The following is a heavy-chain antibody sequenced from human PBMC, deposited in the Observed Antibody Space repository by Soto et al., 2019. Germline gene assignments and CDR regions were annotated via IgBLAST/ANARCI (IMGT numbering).Heavy chain of an antibody. CDR1: GGSVSSGAYY. D-gene: IGHD6-13*01. Sequence: QVQLQESGPGLVKPSQTLSLTCTVSGGSVSSGAYYWGWVRQNPGKGLEWIGYIHYRGNTYYNPSLMSRVTISIDTSKSQFSLNVNSVTAADTAVFYCARVSAAGTRWFDSWGQGTLVTVSS. CDR2: IHYRGNT. J-gene: IGHJ5*01. CDR3: ARVSAAGTRWFDS. V-gene: IGHV4-31*03.